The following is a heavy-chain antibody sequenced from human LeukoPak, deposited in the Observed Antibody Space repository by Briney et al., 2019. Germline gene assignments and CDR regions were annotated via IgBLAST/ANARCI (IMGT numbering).Heavy chain of an antibody. D-gene: IGHD3-10*01. V-gene: IGHV3-30-3*01. J-gene: IGHJ4*02. CDR3: ARGHSRGSGSYSQELDY. CDR1: GFIFSSYA. Sequence: GGSLRLSCAASGFIFSSYAMHWVRQAPGKGLEWVAVISYDGSNKYYADSVKGRFTISRDNSKNTLYLQMNSLRAEDTAVYYCARGHSRGSGSYSQELDYWGQGTLVTVSS. CDR2: ISYDGSNK.